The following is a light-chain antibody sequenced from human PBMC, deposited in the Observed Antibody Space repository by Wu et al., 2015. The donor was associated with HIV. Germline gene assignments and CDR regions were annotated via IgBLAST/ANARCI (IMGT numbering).Light chain of an antibody. Sequence: EIVLTQSPATLSLSPGERATLSCRASQSVNSLVAWYQQKPGQAPRLLIYDASNRATGIPARFSGSGSGTDFTLTISSLEPEDFATYYCQQLNSYPPTFGPGTKVDIK. V-gene: IGKV3-11*01. CDR3: QQLNSYPPT. CDR1: QSVNSL. CDR2: DAS. J-gene: IGKJ3*01.